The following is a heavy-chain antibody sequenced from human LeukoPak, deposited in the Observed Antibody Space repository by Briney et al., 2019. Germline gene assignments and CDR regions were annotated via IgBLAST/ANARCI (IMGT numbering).Heavy chain of an antibody. CDR3: ANPARDFADSGAITW. J-gene: IGHJ4*02. CDR1: GGSISSSSYY. D-gene: IGHD4-17*01. Sequence: SETLSLTCPVSGGSISSSSYYWGWIRQPPGKGLEWIGNIYYSGSTYYNPSLKSRVTISADTSKNQFSLKLTSVTAADTAVYYCANPARDFADSGAITWWGQGTLVTVSS. V-gene: IGHV4-39*07. CDR2: IYYSGST.